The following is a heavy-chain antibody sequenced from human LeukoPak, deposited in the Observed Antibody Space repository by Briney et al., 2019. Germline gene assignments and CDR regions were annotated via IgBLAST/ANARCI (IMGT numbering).Heavy chain of an antibody. Sequence: GGSLRLSCAASGFTFDDYGMSWVRQAPGKGLEWVSGINWSGVNTGYADSVKGRFTISRDNAKNTLYLQINSLRAEDTAVYYCARGNYPSSFDSWGQGTLVTVSS. CDR1: GFTFDDYG. CDR2: INWSGVNT. D-gene: IGHD5-24*01. J-gene: IGHJ4*02. CDR3: ARGNYPSSFDS. V-gene: IGHV3-20*04.